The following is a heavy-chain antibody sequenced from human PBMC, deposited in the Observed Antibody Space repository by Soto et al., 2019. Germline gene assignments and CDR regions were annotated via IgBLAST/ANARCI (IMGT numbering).Heavy chain of an antibody. V-gene: IGHV1-24*01. CDR3: ATDYYDSSGYYYIFDY. Sequence: ASVKVSCKVSGYTLTELSMHWVRQAPGKGLEWMGGFDPEDGETIYAQKFQGRVTMTEDTSTDTAYMELSSLRSEDTAVYYCATDYYDSSGYYYIFDYWGQGTLVPVSS. CDR1: GYTLTELS. D-gene: IGHD3-22*01. CDR2: FDPEDGET. J-gene: IGHJ4*02.